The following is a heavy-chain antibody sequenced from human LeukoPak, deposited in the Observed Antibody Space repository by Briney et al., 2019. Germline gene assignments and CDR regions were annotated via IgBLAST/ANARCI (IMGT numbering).Heavy chain of an antibody. CDR3: ARDSYGDANFDS. Sequence: GGSLRLSCAASGFTFSSYEMNWVRQAPGEGLEWVSYISSSGSTIYYADSVKGRFTISRDISKNAVYLQMNRLRAEDTAVYYCARDSYGDANFDSWGQGTLVTVSS. CDR1: GFTFSSYE. J-gene: IGHJ4*02. D-gene: IGHD4-17*01. CDR2: ISSSGSTI. V-gene: IGHV3-48*03.